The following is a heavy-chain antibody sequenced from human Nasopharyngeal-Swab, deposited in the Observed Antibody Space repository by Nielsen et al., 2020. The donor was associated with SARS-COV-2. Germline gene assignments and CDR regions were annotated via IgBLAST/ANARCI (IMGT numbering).Heavy chain of an antibody. J-gene: IGHJ3*02. D-gene: IGHD5-18*01. Sequence: ASVKVSCKASGYTFTSYAMHWVRQAPGQRLEWMGWINAGNGNTKYSQKFQGRVTITADESTSTAYMELSSLRSEDTAVYYCARERAATQYSYGLRRSSYAFDIWGQGTMVTVSS. CDR1: GYTFTSYA. V-gene: IGHV1-3*01. CDR2: INAGNGNT. CDR3: ARERAATQYSYGLRRSSYAFDI.